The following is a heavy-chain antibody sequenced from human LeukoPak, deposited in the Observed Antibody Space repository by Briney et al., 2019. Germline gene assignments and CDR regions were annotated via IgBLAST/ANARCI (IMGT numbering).Heavy chain of an antibody. D-gene: IGHD1-1*01. Sequence: SQTLSLTCAISGDSVSSNSAAWNWIRQYPSRGLEWLGRTYYRSKWYNDYAVSVKSRITLNPDTSKNQFSLQLNSVTPEDTAVYYCARERLDGPHYFDYWGQGTLVTVSS. CDR3: ARERLDGPHYFDY. J-gene: IGHJ4*02. CDR2: TYYRSKWYN. V-gene: IGHV6-1*01. CDR1: GDSVSSNSAA.